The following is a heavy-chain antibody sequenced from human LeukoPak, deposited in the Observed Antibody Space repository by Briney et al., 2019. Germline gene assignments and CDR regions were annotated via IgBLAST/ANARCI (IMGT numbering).Heavy chain of an antibody. CDR3: AREVVSSEINA. D-gene: IGHD5/OR15-5a*01. CDR2: INTNTGNP. J-gene: IGHJ5*02. CDR1: GYTFTSYA. Sequence: ASVTVSCTASGYTFTSYAMNWVRQAPGQGLEWIGWINTNTGNPTYAQGFTGRFVFSLDTSVNTAYLQISSLKADDSAVYYCAREVVSSEINAWGQGTLVTVSS. V-gene: IGHV7-4-1*02.